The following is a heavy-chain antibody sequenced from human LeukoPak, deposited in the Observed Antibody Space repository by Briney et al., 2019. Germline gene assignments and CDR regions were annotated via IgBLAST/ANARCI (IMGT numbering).Heavy chain of an antibody. Sequence: SCKASGGTFSSYGMHWVRQAPGKGLEWVAVISYDGSNKYYADSVKGRFTISRDNSKNTLYLQMNSLRAEDTAVYYCAKDIGSWFGESDLYVFDYWGQGTLVTVSS. V-gene: IGHV3-30*18. D-gene: IGHD3-10*01. J-gene: IGHJ4*02. CDR3: AKDIGSWFGESDLYVFDY. CDR2: ISYDGSNK. CDR1: GGTFSSYG.